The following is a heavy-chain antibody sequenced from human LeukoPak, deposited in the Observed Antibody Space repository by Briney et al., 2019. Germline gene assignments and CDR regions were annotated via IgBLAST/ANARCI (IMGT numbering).Heavy chain of an antibody. D-gene: IGHD6-13*01. CDR2: INPNSGAT. J-gene: IGHJ5*02. CDR3: ARDRSTGASAGTLYWFDP. Sequence: GASVTVSCKASAYTFTAYYIHWVRQAPGQGLEWMGWINPNSGATNYAQKFQGRVTMTRDTSISTAYMELSRLKSDDTAVYYCARDRSTGASAGTLYWFDPWGQGILVTVSS. CDR1: AYTFTAYY. V-gene: IGHV1-2*02.